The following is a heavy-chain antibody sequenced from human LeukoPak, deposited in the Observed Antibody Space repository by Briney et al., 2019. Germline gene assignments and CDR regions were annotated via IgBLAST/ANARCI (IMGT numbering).Heavy chain of an antibody. V-gene: IGHV4-38-2*01. Sequence: SETLSLTCAVSGDSMRIASYWGWIRQPPGQGLDWIGTIYHAGSTYSNPSLRSRLTLSIDTSKNQFSLKLRSVTAADTAVYFCARVSVLGFWSGYYDSWGQGTLVTVSS. CDR1: GDSMRIASY. CDR2: IYHAGST. J-gene: IGHJ4*02. D-gene: IGHD3-3*01. CDR3: ARVSVLGFWSGYYDS.